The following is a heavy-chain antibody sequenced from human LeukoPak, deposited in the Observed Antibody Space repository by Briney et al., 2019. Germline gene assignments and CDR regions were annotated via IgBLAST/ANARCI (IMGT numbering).Heavy chain of an antibody. V-gene: IGHV3-23*01. Sequence: GGSLRLSCAASGFTFSSYAMSWVRQAPGKGLEWVSAINGSGGSTYYADSVKGRFTISRDNSKNTLYLQMNSLRAEDTAVYYCARDRDSYGIFDYWGQGTLVTVSS. CDR3: ARDRDSYGIFDY. D-gene: IGHD5-18*01. CDR1: GFTFSSYA. CDR2: INGSGGST. J-gene: IGHJ4*02.